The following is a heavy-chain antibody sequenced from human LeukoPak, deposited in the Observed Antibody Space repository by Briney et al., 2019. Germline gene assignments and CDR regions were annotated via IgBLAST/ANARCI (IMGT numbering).Heavy chain of an antibody. J-gene: IGHJ5*02. Sequence: ASAKVSCKASGYTFTRYAMNWVRQAPGQALEWMGWINTNTGNPTYAQGFTGRFVFSLDTSVSTAYLQISSLKAEDTAVYYCARDPGYSSLNWFDPWGQGTLVTVSS. D-gene: IGHD5-24*01. CDR2: INTNTGNP. CDR3: ARDPGYSSLNWFDP. CDR1: GYTFTRYA. V-gene: IGHV7-4-1*02.